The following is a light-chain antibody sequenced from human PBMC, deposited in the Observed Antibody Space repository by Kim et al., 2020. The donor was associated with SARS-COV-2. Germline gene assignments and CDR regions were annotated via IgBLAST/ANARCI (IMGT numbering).Light chain of an antibody. CDR3: AAWDDSLNAWL. J-gene: IGLJ3*02. V-gene: IGLV1-44*01. CDR1: SSNIGSNT. Sequence: QSVLTQPPSASGTPGQRVTVSCSGSSSNIGSNTVNWYQQLPGTAPKLLIYSNDRRPSGVPDRFSGSKSGTSASLTISGLQSEDEADYYCAAWDDSLNAWLFGGWTQLTVL. CDR2: SND.